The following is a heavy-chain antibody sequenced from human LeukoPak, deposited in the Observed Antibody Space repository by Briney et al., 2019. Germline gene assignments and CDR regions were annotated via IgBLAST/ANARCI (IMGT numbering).Heavy chain of an antibody. J-gene: IGHJ4*02. CDR2: IYSGGSI. CDR1: GGSISSYY. D-gene: IGHD1-26*01. V-gene: IGHV4-4*07. Sequence: SETLSLTCTVSGGSISSYYWSWIRQPAGKGLEWIGRIYSGGSINYNPSLKSRVTMSVDSSNNQFSLKLSSVTAADTAVFYCARENTGSYREFDYWGQGTLVTVSS. CDR3: ARENTGSYREFDY.